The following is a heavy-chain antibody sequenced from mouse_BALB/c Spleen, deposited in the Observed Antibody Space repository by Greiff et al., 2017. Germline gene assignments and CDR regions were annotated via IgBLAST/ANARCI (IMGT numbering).Heavy chain of an antibody. J-gene: IGHJ4*01. CDR3: ARADRPHYGSSYYAMDY. Sequence: DVKLVESGGGLVKPGGSLKLSCAASGFTFSDYYMYWVRQTPEKRLEWVATISDGGSYTYYPDSVKGRFTISRDNAKNNLYLQMSSLKSEDTAMYYCARADRPHYGSSYYAMDYWGQGTSVTVSS. CDR1: GFTFSDYY. V-gene: IGHV5-4*02. D-gene: IGHD1-1*01. CDR2: ISDGGSYT.